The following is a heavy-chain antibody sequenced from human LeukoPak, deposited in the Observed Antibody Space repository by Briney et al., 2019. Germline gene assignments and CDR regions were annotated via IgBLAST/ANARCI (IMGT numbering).Heavy chain of an antibody. CDR2: INPNSGGT. J-gene: IGHJ6*03. CDR3: AREGDIVATIINYYYYYMDA. V-gene: IGHV1-2*02. Sequence: GASVKVSCKASGYTFTGYYMHWVRQAPGQGLEWMGWINPNSGGTNYAQKFQGRVTMTRDTSISTAYMELSRLRSDDTAVYYCAREGDIVATIINYYYYYMDAWGKGTTVTVSS. D-gene: IGHD5-12*01. CDR1: GYTFTGYY.